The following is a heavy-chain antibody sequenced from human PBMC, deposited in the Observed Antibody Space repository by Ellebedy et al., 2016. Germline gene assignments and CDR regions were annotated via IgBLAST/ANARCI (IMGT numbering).Heavy chain of an antibody. CDR1: GFTFNSYD. V-gene: IGHV3-30*18. J-gene: IGHJ4*02. Sequence: GGSLRLSXAASGFTFNSYDMHWVRQAPGKGLEWVAVLSYDGNDKYYADSVTGRFTVSRDNSKNTLYLQMNSLRAEDTALYYCAKSGVWNNWNWCFDYWGQGALVTVSS. CDR2: LSYDGNDK. CDR3: AKSGVWNNWNWCFDY. D-gene: IGHD1-20*01.